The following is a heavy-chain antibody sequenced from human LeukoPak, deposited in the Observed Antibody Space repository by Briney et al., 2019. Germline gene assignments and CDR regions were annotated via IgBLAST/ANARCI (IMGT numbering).Heavy chain of an antibody. V-gene: IGHV4-61*05. CDR3: ARTEALAYYYYMDV. CDR2: IYTSGST. J-gene: IGHJ6*03. CDR1: GGSISSSSYY. D-gene: IGHD1-1*01. Sequence: KPSETPSLTCPVSGGSISSSSYYWGWIRQPPGKGLEWIGRIYTSGSTNYNPSLKSRVTMSVDTSKNQFSLKLSSVTAADTAVYYCARTEALAYYYYMDVWGKGTTVTVSS.